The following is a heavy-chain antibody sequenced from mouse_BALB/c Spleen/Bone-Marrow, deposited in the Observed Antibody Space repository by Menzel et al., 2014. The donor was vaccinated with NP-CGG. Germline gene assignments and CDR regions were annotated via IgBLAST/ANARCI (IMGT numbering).Heavy chain of an antibody. V-gene: IGHV1S29*02. CDR1: GYTFTDYN. CDR3: ARFDDDYWGFAH. J-gene: IGHJ3*01. CDR2: IYPYSGNT. D-gene: IGHD2-3*01. Sequence: EVQLVESGPELVKPGASVKISCRASGYTFTDYNMHWVKQSHGESLEWIGYIYPYSGNTAYNQRFKNKATLTVDNSSSTAHMELRSLTSEDPAVYYCARFDDDYWGFAHWGQGTLVTVSA.